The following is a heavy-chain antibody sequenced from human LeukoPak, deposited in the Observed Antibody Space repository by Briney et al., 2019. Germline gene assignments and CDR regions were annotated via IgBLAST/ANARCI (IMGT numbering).Heavy chain of an antibody. V-gene: IGHV3-23*01. Sequence: PGGSLRLSCAASGFTFSSYAMSWVRQAPGKGLGWVSAISGSGGSTYYADSVKGRFTISRDNSKNTLYLQMNSLRAEDTAVYYCAKGADEDIVVVVAATACDYWGQGTLVTVSS. D-gene: IGHD2-15*01. CDR2: ISGSGGST. CDR1: GFTFSSYA. CDR3: AKGADEDIVVVVAATACDY. J-gene: IGHJ4*02.